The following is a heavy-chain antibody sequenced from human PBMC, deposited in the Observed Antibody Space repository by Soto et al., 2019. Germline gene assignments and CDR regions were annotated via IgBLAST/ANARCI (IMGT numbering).Heavy chain of an antibody. Sequence: GGSLRLSCAASGFTFSSYAMSWVRQAPGKGLEWVSAISGSGGSTYYADSVKGRFTISRDNSKNTLYLQMNGLRAEDTAVYYCAKDEVVAALGSDAFDIWGQGTMVTVSS. J-gene: IGHJ3*02. CDR3: AKDEVVAALGSDAFDI. CDR2: ISGSGGST. V-gene: IGHV3-23*01. CDR1: GFTFSSYA. D-gene: IGHD2-15*01.